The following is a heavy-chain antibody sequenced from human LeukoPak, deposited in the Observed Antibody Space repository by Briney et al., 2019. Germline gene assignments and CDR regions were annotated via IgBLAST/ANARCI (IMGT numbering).Heavy chain of an antibody. D-gene: IGHD3-22*01. CDR2: ISNSGSTI. J-gene: IGHJ4*02. CDR3: VVVFDY. Sequence: GGSLRLSCTASGFTFSDYEMNWVRQATGKGLEWVAYISNSGSTINYADSVRGRFTISRDNAKKSLYLQMNSLRAEDTAVYYCVVVFDYWGQGTLVTVSS. CDR1: GFTFSDYE. V-gene: IGHV3-48*03.